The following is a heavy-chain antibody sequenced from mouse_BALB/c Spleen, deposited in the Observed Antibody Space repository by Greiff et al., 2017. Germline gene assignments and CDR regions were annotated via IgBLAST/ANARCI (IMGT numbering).Heavy chain of an antibody. CDR1: GFSLTSYG. J-gene: IGHJ4*01. CDR3: ARGGYGSSYVGYYAMDY. CDR2: IWSGGST. D-gene: IGHD1-1*01. Sequence: QVQLQQSGPGLVQPSQSLSITCTVSGFSLTSYGVYWVRQSPGKGLEWLGVIWSGGSTDYNAAFISRLSISKDNSKSQVFFKMNSLQANDTAIYYCARGGYGSSYVGYYAMDYWGQGTSVTVSS. V-gene: IGHV2-2*02.